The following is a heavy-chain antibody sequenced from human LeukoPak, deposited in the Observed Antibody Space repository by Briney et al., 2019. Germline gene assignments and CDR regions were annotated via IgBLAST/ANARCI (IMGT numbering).Heavy chain of an antibody. Sequence: VASVKVSCKASGYTFTSYGISWVRQAPGQGLEWMGGISAYNGNTNYAQKLQGRVTMTTDTSTSTAYMELRSLRSDDTAVYYCARGTQNYDFWSGYDVDTAIMDYWGQGTLVTVPS. CDR1: GYTFTSYG. CDR3: ARGTQNYDFWSGYDVDTAIMDY. CDR2: ISAYNGNT. D-gene: IGHD3-3*01. J-gene: IGHJ4*02. V-gene: IGHV1-18*01.